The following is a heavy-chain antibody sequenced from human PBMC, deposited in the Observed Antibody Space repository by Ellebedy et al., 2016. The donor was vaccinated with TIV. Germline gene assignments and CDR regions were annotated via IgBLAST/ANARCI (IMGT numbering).Heavy chain of an antibody. J-gene: IGHJ4*01. CDR2: IISISGYT. V-gene: IGHV1-69*13. Sequence: AASVKVSCKASGDTFNNYAFSWVRQAPGQGLEWVGGIISISGYTQYAQDFQGRVTLTADRSTGTAYMELRRLRSEDTAVYYCSRSGPQEWEIMYWVLHYWGHGTLVTVSS. CDR3: SRSGPQEWEIMYWVLHY. CDR1: GDTFNNYA. D-gene: IGHD1-26*01.